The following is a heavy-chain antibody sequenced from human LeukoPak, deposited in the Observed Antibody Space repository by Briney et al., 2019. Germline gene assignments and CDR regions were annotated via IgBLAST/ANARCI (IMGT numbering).Heavy chain of an antibody. CDR2: IYYSGST. D-gene: IGHD1-7*01. CDR1: GGSISSGGYF. J-gene: IGHJ5*02. Sequence: SETLSLTCTVSGGSISSGGYFWSWIRQHPGKGLEWIGYIYYSGSTYYNPSLKSRVTISVDTSKNQFSLKLSSVTAADTAVYCCARVKKNWNYGNWFDPWGQGTLVTVSS. V-gene: IGHV4-31*03. CDR3: ARVKKNWNYGNWFDP.